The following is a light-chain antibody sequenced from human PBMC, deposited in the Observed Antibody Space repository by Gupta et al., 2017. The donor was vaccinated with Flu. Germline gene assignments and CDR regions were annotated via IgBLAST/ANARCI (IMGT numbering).Light chain of an antibody. CDR3: QQSYSTPPT. CDR2: AAS. J-gene: IGKJ1*01. CDR1: QSISSY. V-gene: IGKV1-39*01. Sequence: TQLTHFPSSLSASVGDRVTITCRASQSISSYLNWYQQKPGKAPKLLIYAASSLQSGVPSRFSGSGSGTDFTLTISSLQPEDFATYYCQQSYSTPPTFGQGTKVEIK.